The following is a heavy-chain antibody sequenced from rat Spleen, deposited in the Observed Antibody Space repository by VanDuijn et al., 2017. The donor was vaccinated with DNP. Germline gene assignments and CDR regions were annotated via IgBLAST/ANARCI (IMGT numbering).Heavy chain of an antibody. CDR2: IIYDVSRT. Sequence: EVQLVESGGGLVQPGRSLKLSCAASGFTFNDYYMAWVRQAPTRGLEWVATIIYDVSRTYYRDSVKGRFTISRDNAKSTLYLQMESLRSEDSATYYCAKDAFDYWGQGVMVTVSS. CDR3: AKDAFDY. J-gene: IGHJ2*01. V-gene: IGHV5S10*01. CDR1: GFTFNDYY.